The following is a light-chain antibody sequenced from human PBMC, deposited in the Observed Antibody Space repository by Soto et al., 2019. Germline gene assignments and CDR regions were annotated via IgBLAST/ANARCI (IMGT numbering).Light chain of an antibody. CDR3: QQYNNWAPWT. CDR1: QSVSST. CDR2: GAS. V-gene: IGKV3-15*01. Sequence: EIVMTQSPATLSVSPGERATLSCRASQSVSSTLAWYQQKPGQAPRLLIYGASSRATAIPARFSSSGSSRDFTRTVSSVDSKDFAVYDCQQYNNWAPWTFGQGTKVEIK. J-gene: IGKJ1*01.